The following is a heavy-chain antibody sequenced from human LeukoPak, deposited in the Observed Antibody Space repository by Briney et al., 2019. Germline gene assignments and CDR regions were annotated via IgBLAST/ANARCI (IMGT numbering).Heavy chain of an antibody. CDR1: GGTFSSYA. D-gene: IGHD5-18*01. CDR2: IIPIFGTA. CDR3: AKAEYSYGLGRDAFDI. Sequence: SVKVSCKASGGTFSSYAISWVRQAPGQGLEWMGGIIPIFGTANYAQKFQGRVTITADKSTSTAYMELSSLRSEDTAVYYCAKAEYSYGLGRDAFDIWGQGTMVTVSS. V-gene: IGHV1-69*06. J-gene: IGHJ3*02.